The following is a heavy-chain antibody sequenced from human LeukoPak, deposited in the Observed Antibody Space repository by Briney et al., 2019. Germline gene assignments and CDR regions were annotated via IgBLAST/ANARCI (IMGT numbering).Heavy chain of an antibody. J-gene: IGHJ4*02. CDR2: ICSSSSYI. Sequence: GGSLRLSCAASGFTFSSYSMNWVRQAPGRGVEWVSSICSSSSYIYYADSVKGRFTLSRDNAKNSLYLQMNSLRAEDTAVYYCTRAAELRFVEWLPESVDYWGQGTLVTVSS. CDR1: GFTFSSYS. CDR3: TRAAELRFVEWLPESVDY. V-gene: IGHV3-21*01. D-gene: IGHD3-3*01.